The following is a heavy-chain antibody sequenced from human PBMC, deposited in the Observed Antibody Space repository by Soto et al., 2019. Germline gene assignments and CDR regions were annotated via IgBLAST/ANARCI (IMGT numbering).Heavy chain of an antibody. CDR1: GFTFSSYA. J-gene: IGHJ6*02. D-gene: IGHD5-18*01. CDR2: ISGSGGST. Sequence: EVQLLESGGGLVQPGGSLRLSCAASGFTFSSYAMSWVRQAPGKGLEWVSAISGSGGSTYYADSVKGRFTISRDNSKNTLYLQMSSLRAEDTAVYYCAKKKTVDTEIYYYGMDVWGQGTTVTVSS. CDR3: AKKKTVDTEIYYYGMDV. V-gene: IGHV3-23*01.